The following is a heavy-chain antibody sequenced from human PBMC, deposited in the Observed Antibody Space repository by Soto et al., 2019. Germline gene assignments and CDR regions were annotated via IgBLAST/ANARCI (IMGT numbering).Heavy chain of an antibody. CDR1: GFTFSSYA. J-gene: IGHJ4*02. D-gene: IGHD4-17*01. V-gene: IGHV3-23*01. CDR3: AKPPRGTLTTVVIDY. Sequence: GGSLRLSSAASGFTFSSYAMSWVRQAPGKGLEWVSAISGSGGSTYYADSVKGRFTISRDNSKNTLYLQMNSLRAEDTAVYYCAKPPRGTLTTVVIDYWGQGTLVTVSS. CDR2: ISGSGGST.